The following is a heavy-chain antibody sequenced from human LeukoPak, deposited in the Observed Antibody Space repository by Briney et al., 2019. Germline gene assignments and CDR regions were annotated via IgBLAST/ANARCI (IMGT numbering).Heavy chain of an antibody. CDR2: IYTSGST. D-gene: IGHD3-22*01. CDR3: ARVTGYMIEDYFDY. V-gene: IGHV4-4*07. CDR1: GGSISSYY. J-gene: IGHJ4*02. Sequence: SETLSLTCTVSGGSISSYYWSWVRQPAGKGLEWIGRIYTSGSTNYNPSLKSRVTISVETSKNQFSLKLSSVTAADTAVYYCARVTGYMIEDYFDYWGQGTLVTVSS.